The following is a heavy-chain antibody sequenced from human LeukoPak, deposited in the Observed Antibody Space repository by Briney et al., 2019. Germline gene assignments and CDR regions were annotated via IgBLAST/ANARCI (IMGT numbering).Heavy chain of an antibody. CDR1: GFTFSTYG. J-gene: IGHJ4*02. CDR2: IRGSGYDT. Sequence: GGSLRLSCAASGFTFSTYGMTWVRQAPGKGLEWVSSIRGSGYDTYYADSVMGRFTISRDNSKNTLYLQMNGLRVEDTAVYYCAKVAVAGYFDYWGQGTLVTVSS. V-gene: IGHV3-23*01. CDR3: AKVAVAGYFDY. D-gene: IGHD6-19*01.